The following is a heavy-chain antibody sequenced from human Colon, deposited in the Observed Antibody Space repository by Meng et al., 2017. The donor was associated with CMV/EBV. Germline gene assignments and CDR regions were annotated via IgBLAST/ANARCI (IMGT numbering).Heavy chain of an antibody. CDR3: ARDSSSWYADY. Sequence: VQLVELGGGVVQPGRSLRLSCAASGFTFSSYAMHWVCQAPGKGLEWVAVISYDGSNKYYADSVKGRFTISRDNSKNTLYLQMNSLRAEDTAVYYCARDSSSWYADYWGQGTLVTVSS. D-gene: IGHD6-13*01. CDR2: ISYDGSNK. J-gene: IGHJ4*02. V-gene: IGHV3-30-3*01. CDR1: GFTFSSYA.